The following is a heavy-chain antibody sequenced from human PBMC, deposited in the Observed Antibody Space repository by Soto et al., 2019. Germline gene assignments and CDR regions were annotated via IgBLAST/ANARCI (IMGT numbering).Heavy chain of an antibody. D-gene: IGHD6-13*01. J-gene: IGHJ3*02. CDR2: INPNSGGT. CDR3: ARAREYSSSSGAFDI. CDR1: GYTFTGYY. V-gene: IGHV1-2*04. Sequence: AASVKVSCKASGYTFTGYYMHWVRQAPGQGLEWMGWINPNSGGTNYAQKFQGWVTVTRDTSISTAYMELSRLRSDDTAVYYCARAREYSSSSGAFDIWGQGTMVTVSS.